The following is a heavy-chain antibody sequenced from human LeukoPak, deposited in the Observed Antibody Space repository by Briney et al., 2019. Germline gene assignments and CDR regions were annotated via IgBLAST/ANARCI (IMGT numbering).Heavy chain of an antibody. CDR2: INHSGST. V-gene: IGHV4-39*07. J-gene: IGHJ5*02. CDR1: GGSISSSSYY. D-gene: IGHD6-13*01. CDR3: ARRRVGIAAAGPRGRWFDP. Sequence: SETLSLTCTVSGGSISSSSYYWGWIRQPPGKGLEWIGEINHSGSTNYNPSLKSRVTISVDTSKNQFSLKLSSVTAADTAVYYCARRRVGIAAAGPRGRWFDPWGQGTLVTVSS.